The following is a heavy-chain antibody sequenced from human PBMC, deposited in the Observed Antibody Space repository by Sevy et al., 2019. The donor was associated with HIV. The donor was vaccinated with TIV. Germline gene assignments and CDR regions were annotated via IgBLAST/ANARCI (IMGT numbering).Heavy chain of an antibody. CDR3: AKDITIIVGDAFDV. Sequence: ETLSLTCTVSGGSISSYYWSWIRQPPGKGLEWVSALGGSGGSTFYADSAKGRFTISRDNSKNTLYLQMNSLRAEDTAVYYCAKDITIIVGDAFDVWGLGTMVTVSS. D-gene: IGHD3-22*01. CDR2: LGGSGGST. V-gene: IGHV3-23*01. J-gene: IGHJ3*01. CDR1: GGSISSYY.